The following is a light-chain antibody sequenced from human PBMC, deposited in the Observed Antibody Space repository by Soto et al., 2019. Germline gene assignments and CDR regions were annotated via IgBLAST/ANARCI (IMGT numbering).Light chain of an antibody. J-gene: IGLJ1*01. Sequence: QSVLTQHASVSGSPGQSIAISCTGTRSDVGAYNYVSWYQQHPGKAPKLMISEVTNRPSGVSDRFSGSKSGNTASLTISGLQAEDEADYYCSSFTSRFTFVFGTGTKVTVL. CDR2: EVT. CDR3: SSFTSRFTFV. V-gene: IGLV2-14*01. CDR1: RSDVGAYNY.